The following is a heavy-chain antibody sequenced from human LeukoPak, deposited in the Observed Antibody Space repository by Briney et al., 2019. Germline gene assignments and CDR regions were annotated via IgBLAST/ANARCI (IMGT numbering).Heavy chain of an antibody. CDR2: IYYTGST. CDR3: ARDGGSSSWSTNNFDY. Sequence: SETLSLTCTVSGGSISSSSYYWGRIRQPPGKGLEWIGSIYYTGSTYYSPSLKSRVTISLDTSKNKFSLKLSSVTAADTAVYYCARDGGSSSWSTNNFDYWGQGTLVTVSS. CDR1: GGSISSSSYY. V-gene: IGHV4-39*07. D-gene: IGHD6-13*01. J-gene: IGHJ4*02.